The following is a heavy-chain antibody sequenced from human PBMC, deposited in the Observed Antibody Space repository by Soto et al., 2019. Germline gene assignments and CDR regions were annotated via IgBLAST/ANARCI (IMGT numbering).Heavy chain of an antibody. Sequence: QVNLVQSGTEMKKPGSSVMVSCKVSGGDLSNSGISWVRQAPGHGLEWMGGIFPLLAMVDSSQKFQGIVTISADESTNTAYMDLGSLRSDDTAVYYSVKEDGAGFKSWGQGTLVIVPS. CDR3: VKEDGAGFKS. J-gene: IGHJ4*02. CDR2: IFPLLAMV. CDR1: GGDLSNSG. D-gene: IGHD1-26*01. V-gene: IGHV1-69*04.